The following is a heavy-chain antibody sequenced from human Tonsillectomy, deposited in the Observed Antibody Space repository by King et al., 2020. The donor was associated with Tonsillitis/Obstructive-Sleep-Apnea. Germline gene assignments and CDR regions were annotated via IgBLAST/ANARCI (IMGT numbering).Heavy chain of an antibody. D-gene: IGHD6-19*01. Sequence: VQLVESGAEVKKPGASVKVSCKASGYTFSSFGISWVRQAPGQGLEWMGWISTYNDNTNYAQKLQGRVTMTTDTSTSTAYMELRSLRSDDTAVYYCAAVSGIAVAGTNYFDYWGQGTLVTVSS. CDR2: ISTYNDNT. CDR1: GYTFSSFG. J-gene: IGHJ4*02. CDR3: AAVSGIAVAGTNYFDY. V-gene: IGHV1-18*01.